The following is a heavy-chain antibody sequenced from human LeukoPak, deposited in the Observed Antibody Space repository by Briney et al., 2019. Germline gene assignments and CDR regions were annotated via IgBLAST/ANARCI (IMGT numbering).Heavy chain of an antibody. D-gene: IGHD6-19*01. CDR1: GFTFSSYS. CDR2: ISSSSSYI. J-gene: IGHJ4*02. CDR3: ASPVKQWLTPFDY. Sequence: PGGSLRLSCAASGFTFSSYSMNWVRQARGKGLEWVSSISSSSSYIYYADSVKGRFTISRDNAKNSLYLQMNSLRAEDTAVYYCASPVKQWLTPFDYWGQGTLVTVSS. V-gene: IGHV3-21*01.